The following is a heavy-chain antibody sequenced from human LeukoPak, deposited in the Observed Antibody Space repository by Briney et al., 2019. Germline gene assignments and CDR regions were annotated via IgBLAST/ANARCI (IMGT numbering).Heavy chain of an antibody. CDR3: ATWNNSNWYIFFDL. Sequence: SETLSLTCSVSGGSIKDYFWTWIRQSAGKGLEWIGRIYASGDTNYNPSLKSRVGMSVDTSKNQFSLRLRSVTAADTAVYYCATWNNSNWYIFFDLWGQRALVTVSS. J-gene: IGHJ4*02. CDR2: IYASGDT. CDR1: GGSIKDYF. D-gene: IGHD6-13*01. V-gene: IGHV4-4*07.